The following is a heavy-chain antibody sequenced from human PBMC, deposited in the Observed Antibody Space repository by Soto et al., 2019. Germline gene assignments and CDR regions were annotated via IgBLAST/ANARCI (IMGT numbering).Heavy chain of an antibody. J-gene: IGHJ5*02. Sequence: GGSLRLSCAASGFTFYNYAMNWVRQAPGKGLEWVSHISGTSVYIHYADSVKGRFTISRDNAKNSVYLQMDSLRVEDTAVYYCAREGALKPFSSWGQGALVTVSS. V-gene: IGHV3-21*01. CDR1: GFTFYNYA. CDR2: ISGTSVYI. CDR3: AREGALKPFSS.